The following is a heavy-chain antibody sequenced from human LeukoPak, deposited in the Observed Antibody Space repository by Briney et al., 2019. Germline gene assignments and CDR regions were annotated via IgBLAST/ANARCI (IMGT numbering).Heavy chain of an antibody. V-gene: IGHV1-69*05. D-gene: IGHD5-12*01. CDR3: ARAPSSGYDDPDFDY. Sequence: SVKDSCKASGGTFSSYAISWVRQAPGQGLEWMGGIIPIFGTANYAQKFQGRVTITTDESTSTAYMELSSLRSEDTAVCYCARAPSSGYDDPDFDYWGQGTLVTVSS. CDR1: GGTFSSYA. J-gene: IGHJ4*02. CDR2: IIPIFGTA.